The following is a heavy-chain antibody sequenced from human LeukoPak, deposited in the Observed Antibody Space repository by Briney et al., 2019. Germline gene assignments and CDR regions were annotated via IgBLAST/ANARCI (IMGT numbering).Heavy chain of an antibody. CDR1: GFTFSSYS. CDR2: ISSSSSYI. V-gene: IGHV3-21*04. CDR3: ARGGTQGYQLLYMAVGYYYYGMDV. Sequence: PGGSLRLSCAASGFTFSSYSMNWVRQAPGKGLEWVSSISSSSSYIYYADSVKGRFTISRDNAKNSLYLQMNSLRAEDTAVYYCARGGTQGYQLLYMAVGYYYYGMDVWGQGTTVTVSS. D-gene: IGHD2-2*02. J-gene: IGHJ6*02.